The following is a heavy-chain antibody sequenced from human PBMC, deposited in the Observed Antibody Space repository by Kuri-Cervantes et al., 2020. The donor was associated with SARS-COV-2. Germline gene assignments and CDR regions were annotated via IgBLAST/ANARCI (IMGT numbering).Heavy chain of an antibody. J-gene: IGHJ6*02. CDR3: ARHIVAHGRGGMDV. D-gene: IGHD2-15*01. V-gene: IGHV4-59*08. Sequence: SETLSLTCTVSGGSISSYYWSWIRQPPGKGLEWIGYIYYRGSTNYNPSLKSRVTISVDTSKNQFSLKLSSVTAADPAVYYCARHIVAHGRGGMDVWGQGTTVTVSS. CDR1: GGSISSYY. CDR2: IYYRGST.